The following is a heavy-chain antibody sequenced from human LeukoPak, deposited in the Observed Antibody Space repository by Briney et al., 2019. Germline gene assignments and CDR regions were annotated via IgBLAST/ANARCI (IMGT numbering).Heavy chain of an antibody. V-gene: IGHV4-39*07. CDR3: ARADHGGGGYYFDY. D-gene: IGHD1-26*01. CDR2: IYHIGST. Sequence: SETLSLTCTVSGGSISSSSYYWGWIRQPPGEGLEWIGEIYHIGSTNYNPSLKSRVTMSVNKSKNQFSLKLSSVTAEDTAVYYCARADHGGGGYYFDYWGQGTLVTVSS. J-gene: IGHJ4*02. CDR1: GGSISSSSYY.